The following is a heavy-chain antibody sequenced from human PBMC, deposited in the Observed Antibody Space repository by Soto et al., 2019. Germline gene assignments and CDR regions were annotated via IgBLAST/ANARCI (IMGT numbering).Heavy chain of an antibody. Sequence: TSEILSLTCTVSGGSISSSSYYWGWIRQPPGKGLEWIGSIYYSGSTYYNPSLKSRVTISVDTSKNQFSLKLSSVTAADTAVYYCARKCSSTSCHYGMDVWGQGTTVTVSS. J-gene: IGHJ6*02. D-gene: IGHD2-2*01. CDR1: GGSISSSSYY. CDR3: ARKCSSTSCHYGMDV. V-gene: IGHV4-39*01. CDR2: IYYSGST.